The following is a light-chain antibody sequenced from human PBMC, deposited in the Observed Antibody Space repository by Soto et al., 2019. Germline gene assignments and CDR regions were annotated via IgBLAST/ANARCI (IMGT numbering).Light chain of an antibody. V-gene: IGKV3-20*01. J-gene: IGKJ2*01. Sequence: VLTQSTGALYLSPGQGATLACTASETLGMTSLAWYQHKPGQTPRLVIYGASSRAFDVPDRFSGSASGTVLTLTFSRLEPEDSAVYFCLQHGSTPYTFGQGTRLEI. CDR3: LQHGSTPYT. CDR1: ETLGMTS. CDR2: GAS.